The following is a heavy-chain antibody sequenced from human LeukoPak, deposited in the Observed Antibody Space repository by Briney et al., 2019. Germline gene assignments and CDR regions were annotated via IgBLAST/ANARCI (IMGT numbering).Heavy chain of an antibody. J-gene: IGHJ6*02. CDR1: GYTFPTYG. V-gene: IGHV1-18*01. CDR3: ASSGGIVAMVGGYYYGLDV. CDR2: ISAHNGDT. D-gene: IGHD5-12*01. Sequence: ASVKVSCKASGYTFPTYGITWVRQARGHGLEWMGWISAHNGDTNYAQNLQGRVTMTTDTSTRTAYMELRSLTSDDTAVYYCASSGGIVAMVGGYYYGLDVWGQGTTVTVSS.